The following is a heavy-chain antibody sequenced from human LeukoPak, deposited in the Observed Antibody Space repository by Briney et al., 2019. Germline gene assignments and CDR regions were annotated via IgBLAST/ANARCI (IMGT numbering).Heavy chain of an antibody. CDR2: ITSNGDSK. CDR1: GFSFSTYT. D-gene: IGHD2-2*02. V-gene: IGHV3-64*01. Sequence: GGSLRVSCAASGFSFSTYTMHWVRQAPGKGLEYVSAITSNGDSKYYASSVKGRFTISRDNYKNTLYLQMGSLTTEDVALYYCAREFCDTNNCYKAALAYWGQGTLVSVSS. CDR3: AREFCDTNNCYKAALAY. J-gene: IGHJ4*02.